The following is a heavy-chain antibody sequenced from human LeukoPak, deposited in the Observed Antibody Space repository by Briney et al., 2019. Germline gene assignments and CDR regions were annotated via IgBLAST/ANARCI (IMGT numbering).Heavy chain of an antibody. D-gene: IGHD2-2*02. J-gene: IGHJ4*02. Sequence: GESLKISCKGSGCSFTSYWIGWVRQMPGKGLEWMGIIYPGDSDTRYSPSFQGQVTISADKSISTAYLQWSSLKASDTAMYYCARLLGRTPAARPYYFDYWGQGTLVTVSS. V-gene: IGHV5-51*01. CDR2: IYPGDSDT. CDR3: ARLLGRTPAARPYYFDY. CDR1: GCSFTSYW.